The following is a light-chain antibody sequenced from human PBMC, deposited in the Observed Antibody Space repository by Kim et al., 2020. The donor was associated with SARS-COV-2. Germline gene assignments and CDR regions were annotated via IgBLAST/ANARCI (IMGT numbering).Light chain of an antibody. CDR1: SSNIGSNS. CDR2: RNN. Sequence: ELTQPPSESGTPGQRVTISCSGSSSNIGSNSVYWYQQLPGTAPKLLIQRNNQRPSGVPDRFSGSKSGTSASLAISGLRSEDEADYHCAAWDDSLSGWVFGGGTQLTVL. J-gene: IGLJ3*02. V-gene: IGLV1-47*01. CDR3: AAWDDSLSGWV.